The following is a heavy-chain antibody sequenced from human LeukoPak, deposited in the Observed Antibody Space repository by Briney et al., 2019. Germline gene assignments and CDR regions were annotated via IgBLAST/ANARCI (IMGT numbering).Heavy chain of an antibody. CDR2: IKSDGSST. CDR3: ARGGSPFY. D-gene: IGHD3-10*01. CDR1: GFTFSSSW. J-gene: IGHJ4*02. V-gene: IGHV3-74*01. Sequence: GESLRLSCAASGFTFSSSWMHWVRQAPGKGLVWVSRIKSDGSSTSYADSVKGRFTISRDNAKNMLYLQMNSLRAEDTAVYYCARGGSPFYWGQGILVTVSS.